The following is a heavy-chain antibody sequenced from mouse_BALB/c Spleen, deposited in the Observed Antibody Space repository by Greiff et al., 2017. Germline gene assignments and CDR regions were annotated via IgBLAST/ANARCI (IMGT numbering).Heavy chain of an antibody. Sequence: QVQLQQSGAELAKPGASVKMSCKASGYTFTSYWMHWVKQRPGQGLEWIGYTNPSTGYTEYNQKFKDKATLTADKSSSTAYMQLSSLTSEDSAVYYCARGGSSYFYWGQGTLVTVSA. J-gene: IGHJ3*01. V-gene: IGHV1-7*01. CDR1: GYTFTSYW. D-gene: IGHD1-1*01. CDR3: ARGGSSYFY. CDR2: TNPSTGYT.